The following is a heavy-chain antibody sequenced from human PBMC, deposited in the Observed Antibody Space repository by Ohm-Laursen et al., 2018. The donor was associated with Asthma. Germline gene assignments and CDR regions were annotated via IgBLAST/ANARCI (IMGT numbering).Heavy chain of an antibody. Sequence: SLRLSCAASGFTFSSYSMNWVRQAPGKGLEWFSDISGNGGRTKYADFVTGRFTISRDNSKNTLYLQMNSLRAEDTALYYCAIGEDDIGDSGWFEHWGQGTLVTVSS. CDR1: GFTFSSYS. CDR3: AIGEDDIGDSGWFEH. D-gene: IGHD2-21*02. CDR2: ISGNGGRT. V-gene: IGHV3-23*01. J-gene: IGHJ5*02.